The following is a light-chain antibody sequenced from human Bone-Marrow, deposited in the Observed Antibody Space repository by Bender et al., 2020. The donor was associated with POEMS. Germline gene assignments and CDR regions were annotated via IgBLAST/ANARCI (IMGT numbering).Light chain of an antibody. J-gene: IGLJ3*02. CDR3: SSYAGDRSWV. CDR1: DSNFGGNN. CDR2: SNY. Sequence: QSVLTQPPSASGTPGQSVIISCSGTDSNFGGNNVNWYQHLPGTAPRLVVYSNYQRPSGVPARFSGSNSGNTATLTISGTQAMDEADYFCSSYAGDRSWVFGGGTTLTVL. V-gene: IGLV1-44*01.